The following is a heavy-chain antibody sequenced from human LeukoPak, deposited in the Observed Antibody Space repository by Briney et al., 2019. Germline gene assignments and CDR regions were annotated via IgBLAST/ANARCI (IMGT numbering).Heavy chain of an antibody. Sequence: GGSLRLSCAASGFTLSYYGMHWVRQAPGKGLEWMAFIRYDGSFEFYADSVKGRFTISRDNSKNTLYLQMNSLRTEDTAVYYCVKGHGSGWNSFDSWGQGTLVTVSS. V-gene: IGHV3-30*02. J-gene: IGHJ4*02. D-gene: IGHD6-19*01. CDR1: GFTLSYYG. CDR3: VKGHGSGWNSFDS. CDR2: IRYDGSFE.